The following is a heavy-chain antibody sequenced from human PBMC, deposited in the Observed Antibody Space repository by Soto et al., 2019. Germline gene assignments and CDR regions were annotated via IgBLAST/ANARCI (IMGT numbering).Heavy chain of an antibody. J-gene: IGHJ4*02. CDR1: GGTFSSYA. CDR3: ARKCSGGSCHFDY. Sequence: VASVKVSCKASGGTFSSYAISWVRQAPGQGLEWMGGIIPIFGTANYAQKFQGRVTITADESTSTAYMELSSLRSEDTAVYYCARKCSGGSCHFDYWGQGTLVTVSS. D-gene: IGHD2-15*01. CDR2: IIPIFGTA. V-gene: IGHV1-69*13.